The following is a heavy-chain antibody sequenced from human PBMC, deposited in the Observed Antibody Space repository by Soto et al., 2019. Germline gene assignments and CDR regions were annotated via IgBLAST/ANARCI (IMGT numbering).Heavy chain of an antibody. CDR1: EFTFSSYA. D-gene: IGHD2-2*01. CDR3: ANPVAYCSSTSCYVMNFDY. V-gene: IGHV3-23*01. J-gene: IGHJ4*02. CDR2: ISGSGGST. Sequence: GGSLRLSCAASEFTFSSYAMSWVRQAPGKGLEWVSAISGSGGSTYYADSVKGRFTISRDNSKNTLYLQMNSLRAEDTAVYYCANPVAYCSSTSCYVMNFDYWGQGTLVTVSS.